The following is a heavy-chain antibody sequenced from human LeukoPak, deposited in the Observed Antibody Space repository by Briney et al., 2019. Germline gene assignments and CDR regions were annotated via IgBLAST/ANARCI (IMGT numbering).Heavy chain of an antibody. CDR2: IRSKANSYAT. D-gene: IGHD1-26*01. V-gene: IGHV3-73*01. J-gene: IGHJ3*02. CDR1: GLTFSGSA. CDR3: TRHVVGWELPTRNGDAFDI. Sequence: GGSLRLSCAASGLTFSGSAMHWVRQASGKGLEWVGRIRSKANSYATAYAASVKGRFTISRDDSKNTAYLQMNSLKTEDTAVYYCTRHVVGWELPTRNGDAFDIWGQGTMVTVSS.